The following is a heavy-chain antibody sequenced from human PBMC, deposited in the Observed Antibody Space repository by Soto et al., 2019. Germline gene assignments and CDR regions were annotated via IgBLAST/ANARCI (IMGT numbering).Heavy chain of an antibody. CDR2: FKSKTDGGTT. V-gene: IGHV3-15*01. J-gene: IGHJ6*02. Sequence: PGGSLRLSCAASGFTFSNAWMSWVRQAPGKGLEWVGRFKSKTDGGTTDYAAPVKGRFTISRDDSKNTLYLQMNSLKTGDTAVYYCTTDPDKDHGSGSYYNQIYYYGMDVWGQGTTGTVSS. CDR1: GFTFSNAW. D-gene: IGHD3-10*01. CDR3: TTDPDKDHGSGSYYNQIYYYGMDV.